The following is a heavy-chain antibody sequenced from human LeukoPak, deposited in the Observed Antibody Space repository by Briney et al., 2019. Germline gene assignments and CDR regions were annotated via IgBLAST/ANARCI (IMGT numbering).Heavy chain of an antibody. V-gene: IGHV4-34*01. CDR3: ARRLSSSWYGTVDV. Sequence: SETLSLTCAVYGGSFSGYYWSWIRQPPGKGLEWIGEINHSGSTNYNPSLESRVTISVDTSKNQFSLKLSSVTAADTAVYYCARRLSSSWYGTVDVWGKGTTVTISS. D-gene: IGHD6-13*01. CDR1: GGSFSGYY. CDR2: INHSGST. J-gene: IGHJ6*04.